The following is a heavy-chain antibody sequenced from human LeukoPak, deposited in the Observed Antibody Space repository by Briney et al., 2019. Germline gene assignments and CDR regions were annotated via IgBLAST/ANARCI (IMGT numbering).Heavy chain of an antibody. J-gene: IGHJ4*02. Sequence: ASLTVSCKASGYTFTGYFIHWVRQAPGQGLEWMGWINPNSAGTNYAQKFQGRVTMTRDTSISTAYMELSRLRSDDTAVYYCARDERYDSSGYPFDYWGQGTLVTVSS. D-gene: IGHD3-22*01. CDR1: GYTFTGYF. CDR3: ARDERYDSSGYPFDY. V-gene: IGHV1-2*02. CDR2: INPNSAGT.